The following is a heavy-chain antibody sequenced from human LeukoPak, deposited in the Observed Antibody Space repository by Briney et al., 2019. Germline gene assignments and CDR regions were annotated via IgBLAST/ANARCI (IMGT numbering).Heavy chain of an antibody. V-gene: IGHV4-34*01. Sequence: SETLSLTCAVYGGSSSGYYWSWIRQPPGKGLEWIGEINHSGSTNYNPSLKSRVTISVDTSKNQFSLKLSSVTAADTAVYYCARIPTVWFDPWGQGTLVTVSS. CDR2: INHSGST. CDR1: GGSSSGYY. J-gene: IGHJ5*02. D-gene: IGHD4-17*01. CDR3: ARIPTVWFDP.